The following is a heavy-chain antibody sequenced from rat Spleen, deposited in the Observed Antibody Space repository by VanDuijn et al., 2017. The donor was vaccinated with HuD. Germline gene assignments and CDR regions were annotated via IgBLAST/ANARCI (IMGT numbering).Heavy chain of an antibody. CDR2: ISTGGGNT. D-gene: IGHD1-4*01. J-gene: IGHJ4*01. CDR3: ARSPELPGYKGVMDA. Sequence: EVQLVESGGGLVQPGRSLKLSCAASGFTFSDYNMAWVRQAPTKGLEWIASISTGGGNTYYRDSVKGRFTISRDNAKSTLYLQMDSLRSEDTATYYCARSPELPGYKGVMDAWGQGASVTVSS. V-gene: IGHV5S23*01. CDR1: GFTFSDYN.